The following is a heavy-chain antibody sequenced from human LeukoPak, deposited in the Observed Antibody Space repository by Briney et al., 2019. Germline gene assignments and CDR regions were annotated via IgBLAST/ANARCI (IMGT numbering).Heavy chain of an antibody. Sequence: ASVKVSCKASGYTFTSYDINWVRQATGQGLEWMGWMNPNSGNTGYAQKFQGRVTMTRNTSISTAYMELSSLRSEDTAVYCCARGSPDSSSWYVEDYYGMDVWGQGTTVTVSS. V-gene: IGHV1-8*01. CDR3: ARGSPDSSSWYVEDYYGMDV. CDR1: GYTFTSYD. D-gene: IGHD6-13*01. CDR2: MNPNSGNT. J-gene: IGHJ6*02.